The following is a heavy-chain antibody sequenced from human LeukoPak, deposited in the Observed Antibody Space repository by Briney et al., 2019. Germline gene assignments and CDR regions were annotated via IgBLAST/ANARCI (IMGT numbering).Heavy chain of an antibody. D-gene: IGHD6-13*01. Sequence: SGWSLRLSCAASGFTVSSYYMSWVRQAPGNGLERVSVIYSGGSTYYADSVKGRFTISRDNSKNTLYLQMNSLRAEDTAVYYCATSRSGRSYYYGVVVWGQGTTVTVSS. CDR1: GFTVSSYY. CDR2: IYSGGST. CDR3: ATSRSGRSYYYGVVV. V-gene: IGHV3-53*01. J-gene: IGHJ6*02.